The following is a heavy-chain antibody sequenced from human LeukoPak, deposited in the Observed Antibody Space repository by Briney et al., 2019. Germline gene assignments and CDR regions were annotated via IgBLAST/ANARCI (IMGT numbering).Heavy chain of an antibody. Sequence: SVTVSLKGSGGTFSCYAISWVRQAPGQGLEWVGVIIPIFGTANIAHKFQGRVTTTADKSTSPSYKELSSLRSEDTAVYYGAREMDGFDILTGYFDYWGQGTLVTVSS. CDR1: GGTFSCYA. V-gene: IGHV1-69*06. D-gene: IGHD3-9*01. J-gene: IGHJ4*02. CDR2: IIPIFGTA. CDR3: AREMDGFDILTGYFDY.